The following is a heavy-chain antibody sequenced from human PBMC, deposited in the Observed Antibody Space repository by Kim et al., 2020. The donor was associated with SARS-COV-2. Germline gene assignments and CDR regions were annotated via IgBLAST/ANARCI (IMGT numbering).Heavy chain of an antibody. CDR2: IYYSGST. J-gene: IGHJ4*02. CDR3: ARHWTSYSSSWMGY. CDR1: GGSISSSSYY. Sequence: SETLSLTCTVSGGSISSSSYYWGWIRQPPGKGLEWIGSIYYSGSTYYNPSLKSRVTISVDTSKNQFSLKLSSVTAADTAVYYCARHWTSYSSSWMGYWGQGTLVTVSS. V-gene: IGHV4-39*01. D-gene: IGHD6-13*01.